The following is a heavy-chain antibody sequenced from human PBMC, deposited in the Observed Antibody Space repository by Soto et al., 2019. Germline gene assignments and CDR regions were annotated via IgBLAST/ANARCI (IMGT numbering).Heavy chain of an antibody. V-gene: IGHV3-23*01. CDR3: AFTGSAYDSSGYNPPYYFDY. J-gene: IGHJ4*02. CDR2: ISGSGGST. D-gene: IGHD3-22*01. CDR1: GFTFSSYA. Sequence: QPGGSLRLSCAASGFTFSSYAMSWVRQAPGKGLEWVSAISGSGGSTYYADSVKGRFTISRDNSKNTLYLQMNSLRAEDTAVYYCAFTGSAYDSSGYNPPYYFDYWGQGTLVTVSS.